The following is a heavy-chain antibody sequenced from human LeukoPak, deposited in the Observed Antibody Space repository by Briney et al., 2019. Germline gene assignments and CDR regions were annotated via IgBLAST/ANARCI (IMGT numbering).Heavy chain of an antibody. V-gene: IGHV3-23*01. J-gene: IGHJ3*02. Sequence: GGSLRLSCAASGFTFSSYGMHWVRQAPGKGLEWVSAISGSGGSTYYADSVKGRFTISRDNSKNTLYLQMNSLRAEDTAVYYCARDGAGTTLGDAFDIWGQGTMVTVSS. CDR1: GFTFSSYG. D-gene: IGHD1-1*01. CDR3: ARDGAGTTLGDAFDI. CDR2: ISGSGGST.